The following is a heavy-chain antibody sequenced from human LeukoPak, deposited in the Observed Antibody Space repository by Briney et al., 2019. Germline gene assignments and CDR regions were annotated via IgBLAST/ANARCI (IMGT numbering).Heavy chain of an antibody. Sequence: ASVKVSCKASGYTFTNYHIAWVRQAPGQGLEWMGWVSTNDGNTVYAQRLQGRVTMTTDTSTSVAYMELRSLTSDDTAVYYCTRAPPGMTMMTDYWGQGALVTVTS. CDR1: GYTFTNYH. V-gene: IGHV1-18*01. CDR2: VSTNDGNT. CDR3: TRAPPGMTMMTDY. J-gene: IGHJ4*02. D-gene: IGHD3-22*01.